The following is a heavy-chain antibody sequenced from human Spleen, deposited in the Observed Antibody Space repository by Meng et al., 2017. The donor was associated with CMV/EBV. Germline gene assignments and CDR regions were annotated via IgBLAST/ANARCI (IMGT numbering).Heavy chain of an antibody. Sequence: GGSISSSSYYWGWIRQPPGKGLEWIGSIYYSGSTYYNPSLKSRVTISVDTSKNQFSLKLSSVTAADTAVYYCASGPTSSIAARAFDYWGQGTLVTVSS. CDR1: GGSISSSSYY. J-gene: IGHJ4*02. D-gene: IGHD6-6*01. CDR2: IYYSGST. V-gene: IGHV4-39*07. CDR3: ASGPTSSIAARAFDY.